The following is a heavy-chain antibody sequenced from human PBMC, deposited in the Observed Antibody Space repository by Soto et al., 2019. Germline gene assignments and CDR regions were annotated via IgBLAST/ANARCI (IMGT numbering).Heavy chain of an antibody. V-gene: IGHV3-30-3*01. Sequence: PGGSLRLSCAASGFTFSSYAMHWVRQAPGKGLEWVAVISYDGSNKYYADSVKGRFTISRDNSKNTLYLQMNSLRAEDTAVYYCARDFLVLVPAAISDYYYYGMDVWGQGTTVTVSS. CDR2: ISYDGSNK. D-gene: IGHD2-2*02. CDR1: GFTFSSYA. CDR3: ARDFLVLVPAAISDYYYYGMDV. J-gene: IGHJ6*02.